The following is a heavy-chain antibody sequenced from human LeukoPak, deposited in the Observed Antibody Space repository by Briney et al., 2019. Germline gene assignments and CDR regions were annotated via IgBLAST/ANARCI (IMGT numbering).Heavy chain of an antibody. D-gene: IGHD3-9*01. Sequence: PGGSLRLSCAASGFTFSSYGMHWVRQVPGKGLEWVAFIRYDGSNKYYADSVKGRFTISRDDSKNTLYLQMNSLRAEDTAVYYCAKDSSYFDYLFDYWGQGTLVTVSS. V-gene: IGHV3-30*02. CDR1: GFTFSSYG. CDR3: AKDSSYFDYLFDY. CDR2: IRYDGSNK. J-gene: IGHJ4*02.